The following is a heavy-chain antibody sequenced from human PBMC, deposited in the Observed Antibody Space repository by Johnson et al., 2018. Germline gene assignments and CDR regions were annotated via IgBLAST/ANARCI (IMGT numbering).Heavy chain of an antibody. J-gene: IGHJ6*02. CDR1: GSTFTSYY. D-gene: IGHD1-14*01. V-gene: IGHV1-46*01. Sequence: QVQLVQSGAEVKKPGASVKVSCQSSGSTFTSYYMHWVRLVPGQGLEWMGRITPSGDSTSYAPKFQGRVTMTTDRSTSTVYMELNSLRSEDPAVYYCASLPDDYFYYGIDVWGQGTTVTVSS. CDR2: ITPSGDST. CDR3: ASLPDDYFYYGIDV.